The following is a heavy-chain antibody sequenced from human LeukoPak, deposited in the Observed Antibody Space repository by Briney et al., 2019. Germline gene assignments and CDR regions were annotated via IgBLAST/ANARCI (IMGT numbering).Heavy chain of an antibody. J-gene: IGHJ4*02. CDR2: ISYDGSNK. Sequence: PGRSLRLSCAASGFTFSSYAMHWVRQAPGKGLEWVAVISYDGSNKYYADSVKGRFTISRDNSKNTLYLQMNSPRAEDTAVYYCARGGLQVVPAAIGAYWGQGTLVTVSS. V-gene: IGHV3-30*04. D-gene: IGHD2-2*01. CDR1: GFTFSSYA. CDR3: ARGGLQVVPAAIGAY.